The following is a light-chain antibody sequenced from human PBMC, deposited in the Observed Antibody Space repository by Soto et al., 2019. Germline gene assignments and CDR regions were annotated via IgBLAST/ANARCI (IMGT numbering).Light chain of an antibody. V-gene: IGKV1-5*03. CDR2: RAS. Sequence: DTQMTQSPSNMSASVGDSVSITCRASRNIGTWLAWYQQKPGKAPNLLIYRASTLASGVPSRFSGSGSGTDFTLTISSLQPEDFATYYCQQSYRISITFGQGTRLENK. J-gene: IGKJ5*01. CDR1: RNIGTW. CDR3: QQSYRISIT.